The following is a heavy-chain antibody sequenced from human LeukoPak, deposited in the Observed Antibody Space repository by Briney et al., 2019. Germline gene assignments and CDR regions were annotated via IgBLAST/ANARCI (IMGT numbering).Heavy chain of an antibody. Sequence: GGSLRLSCAASGFTFSSYWMHWVRQAPGKGLVWVSRINSDGSTTSYADSVKGRFTISRDNAKNTLYLQMNSLRAEDTAVYYCARGYYYDSSGPNIPFDYWGQGTLVTVSS. D-gene: IGHD3-22*01. V-gene: IGHV3-74*01. CDR1: GFTFSSYW. CDR2: INSDGSTT. J-gene: IGHJ4*02. CDR3: ARGYYYDSSGPNIPFDY.